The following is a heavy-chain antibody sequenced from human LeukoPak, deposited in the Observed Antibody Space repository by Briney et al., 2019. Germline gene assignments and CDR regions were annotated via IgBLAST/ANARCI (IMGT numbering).Heavy chain of an antibody. J-gene: IGHJ4*02. CDR3: AKDGEYSSSSSDY. Sequence: GGSLRLSCAASGFTFSSYAMSWVRQAPGRGLEWVSAISGSGGSTYYADSVKGRFTISRDNSKNTLYLQMNSLRAEDTAVYYCAKDGEYSSSSSDYWGQGTLVTVSS. CDR1: GFTFSSYA. CDR2: ISGSGGST. D-gene: IGHD6-6*01. V-gene: IGHV3-23*01.